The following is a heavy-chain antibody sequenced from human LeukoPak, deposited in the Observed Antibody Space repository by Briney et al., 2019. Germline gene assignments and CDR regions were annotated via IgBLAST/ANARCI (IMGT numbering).Heavy chain of an antibody. Sequence: GGSLRLSCAASGFTFDDYAMHWVRQAPGKGLEWVSLISGDGGSTAYADSVKGRFTISRDNAKNSLYLQMSSLRAEDTALYYCARDYDSGGYYYGGGAYWGQGTLVTVSS. D-gene: IGHD3-22*01. CDR2: ISGDGGST. CDR1: GFTFDDYA. V-gene: IGHV3-20*04. CDR3: ARDYDSGGYYYGGGAY. J-gene: IGHJ4*02.